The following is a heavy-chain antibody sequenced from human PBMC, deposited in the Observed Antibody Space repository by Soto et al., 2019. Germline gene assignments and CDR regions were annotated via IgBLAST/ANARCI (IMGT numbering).Heavy chain of an antibody. V-gene: IGHV3-33*01. CDR3: ARLGYCSVTGCYARTYDLDV. D-gene: IGHD2-2*01. CDR2: VWYDGSDK. Sequence: QVQLVESGGGVVQPGRSLRLSCAATGFTFSNYGMHWVRQAPGKGLEWVAVVWYDGSDKYYADSVKGRFTISRDNSKNTLYLQMNSLRVEDTAVYYCARLGYCSVTGCYARTYDLDVWCQGTTVTVSS. CDR1: GFTFSNYG. J-gene: IGHJ6*02.